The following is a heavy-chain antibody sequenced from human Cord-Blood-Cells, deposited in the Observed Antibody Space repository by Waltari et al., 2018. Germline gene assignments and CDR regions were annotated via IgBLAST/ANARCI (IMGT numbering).Heavy chain of an antibody. Sequence: QLQLQESGPGLVKPSETLSLTCTVSGGSISSSSYYWGWIRQPPGKGLEWIGSIYYSGSTYYNPYLKSRVTISVDTSKNQFSLKLSSVTAADTAVYYCARVYCSSTSCYAFDIWGQGTMVTVSS. D-gene: IGHD2-2*01. J-gene: IGHJ3*02. V-gene: IGHV4-39*01. CDR1: GGSISSSSYY. CDR2: IYYSGST. CDR3: ARVYCSSTSCYAFDI.